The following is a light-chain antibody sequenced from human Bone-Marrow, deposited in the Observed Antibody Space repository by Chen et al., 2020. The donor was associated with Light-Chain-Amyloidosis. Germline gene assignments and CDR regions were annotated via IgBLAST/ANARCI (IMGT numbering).Light chain of an antibody. CDR2: DVG. J-gene: IGLJ2*01. V-gene: IGLV2-11*01. CDR3: ASWEDGLRAVV. Sequence: QSALTQPRSVSGFPEQLVTISCTGTGSDIGGYNYVSWYQQHPGKAPTLMVYDVGERPSGVPDRFSGAKSGNTASLTISGLQAEDEADYDCASWEDGLRAVVFGGGPQVTVL. CDR1: GSDIGGYNY.